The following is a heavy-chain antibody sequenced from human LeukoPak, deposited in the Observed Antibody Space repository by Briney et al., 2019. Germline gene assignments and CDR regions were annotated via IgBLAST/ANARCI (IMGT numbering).Heavy chain of an antibody. Sequence: PSETLSLTCTVSGFSISSDYYWGWVRPPPGKGLEWIGSLYHSGSTYKNPSLKNRVTISVDMSKNQFSLKLSSVTAADTAVYYCVVLPAYWGQGALVTVSS. V-gene: IGHV4-38-2*02. D-gene: IGHD3-16*02. CDR1: GFSISSDYY. J-gene: IGHJ4*02. CDR3: VVLPAY. CDR2: LYHSGST.